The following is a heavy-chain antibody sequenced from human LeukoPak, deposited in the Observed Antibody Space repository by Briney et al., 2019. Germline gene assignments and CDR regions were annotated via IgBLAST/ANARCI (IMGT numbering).Heavy chain of an antibody. V-gene: IGHV4-61*02. CDR3: AREYGSKKHWYFDL. CDR1: GGSISSGSYC. D-gene: IGHD3-10*01. Sequence: PSETLSLTCTVSGGSISSGSYCWSWIRQPAGKGLEWIGRIYTSGSTNYNPSLKSRVTISVDTSKNQFSLKLSSVTAADTAVYYCAREYGSKKHWYFDLWGRGTLVTVSS. J-gene: IGHJ2*01. CDR2: IYTSGST.